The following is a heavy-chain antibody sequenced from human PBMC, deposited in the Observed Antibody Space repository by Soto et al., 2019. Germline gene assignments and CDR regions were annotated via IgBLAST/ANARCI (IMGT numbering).Heavy chain of an antibody. Sequence: QVTLKESGPVLVKPTETLTLTCTVSGFSLTTGRMGVSWIRQSPGKALESLAHIFSDNERSYSTSMQGSLTISKDSSGSQVVLSMTNMDPVDSGTYSCVRVNADSYQFYYGMDVWGQGTTGTVSS. J-gene: IGHJ6*02. CDR3: VRVNADSYQFYYGMDV. CDR2: IFSDNER. D-gene: IGHD4-17*01. V-gene: IGHV2-26*01. CDR1: GFSLTTGRMG.